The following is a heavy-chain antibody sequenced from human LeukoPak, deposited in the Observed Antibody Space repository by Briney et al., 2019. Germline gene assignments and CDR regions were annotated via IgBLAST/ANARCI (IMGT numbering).Heavy chain of an antibody. CDR2: INHSGST. D-gene: IGHD6-13*01. V-gene: IGHV4-39*07. J-gene: IGHJ5*02. CDR1: GGSLRSSGHW. CDR3: ARGVYIKNWFDP. Sequence: SETLSLTCTVSGGSLRSSGHWWVWIRQPPGKGLEWIGEINHSGSTNYNPSLKSRVTISVDTSKNQFSLKLSSVTAADTAVYYCARGVYIKNWFDPWGQGTLVTVSS.